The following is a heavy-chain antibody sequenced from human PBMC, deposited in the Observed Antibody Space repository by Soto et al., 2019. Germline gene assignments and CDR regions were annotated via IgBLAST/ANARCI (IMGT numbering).Heavy chain of an antibody. CDR2: INAGNGNT. D-gene: IGHD2-2*01. V-gene: IGHV1-3*01. J-gene: IGHJ6*02. CDR3: AREGRDCSSTSCYGPAYYYYGMDV. Sequence: ASVKVSCKASGYTFTSYAMHWLRQAPGQRLEWMGWINAGNGNTKYSQKFQGRVTLTRDTSASTAYMELSSLRSEDTAVYYCAREGRDCSSTSCYGPAYYYYGMDVWGQGTTVTVSS. CDR1: GYTFTSYA.